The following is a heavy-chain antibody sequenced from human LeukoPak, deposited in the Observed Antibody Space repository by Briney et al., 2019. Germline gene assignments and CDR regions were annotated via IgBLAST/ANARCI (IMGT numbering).Heavy chain of an antibody. Sequence: GGSLRLSCAASGFTFSSYGMHWVRQAPGKGLEWVAVIWYGGSNKYYADSVKGRFTISRDNSKNTLYLQMNSLRAEDTAVYYCAKSRGTVANYAFDIWGQGTMVTVSS. D-gene: IGHD4-23*01. J-gene: IGHJ3*02. V-gene: IGHV3-30*02. CDR3: AKSRGTVANYAFDI. CDR2: IWYGGSNK. CDR1: GFTFSSYG.